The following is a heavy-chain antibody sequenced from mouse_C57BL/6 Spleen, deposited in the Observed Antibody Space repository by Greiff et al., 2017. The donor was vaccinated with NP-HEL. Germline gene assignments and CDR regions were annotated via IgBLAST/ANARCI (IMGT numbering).Heavy chain of an antibody. Sequence: QVTLKESGPGILQPSQTLSLTCSFSGFSLSTFGMGVGWIRQPSGKGLEWLAHIWWDDDKYYNPALKSRLTISKDTSKNQVFLKIANVDTADTATYYCARMRDYYGSSYVGYWGQGTTLTVSS. V-gene: IGHV8-8*01. D-gene: IGHD1-1*01. CDR2: IWWDDDK. CDR1: GFSLSTFGMG. J-gene: IGHJ2*01. CDR3: ARMRDYYGSSYVGY.